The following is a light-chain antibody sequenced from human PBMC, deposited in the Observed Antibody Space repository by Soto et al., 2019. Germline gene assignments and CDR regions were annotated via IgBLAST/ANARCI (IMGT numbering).Light chain of an antibody. Sequence: DIQLTQSPSFLSASVGDRVTITCRASQGISSSLAWYQQKPGKAPNLLIYAASTLPSGAPSRFSGSGSGTEFTLTISSLQPDDFATYYCQQLNNYPFTFGPGTKVDIK. CDR3: QQLNNYPFT. J-gene: IGKJ3*01. CDR1: QGISSS. V-gene: IGKV1-9*01. CDR2: AAS.